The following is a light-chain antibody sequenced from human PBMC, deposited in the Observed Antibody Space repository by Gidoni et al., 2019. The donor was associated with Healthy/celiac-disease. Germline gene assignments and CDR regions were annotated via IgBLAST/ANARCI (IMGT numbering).Light chain of an antibody. CDR3: QQFYSTPSWT. CDR1: QSVLYRSNNKNY. CDR2: WAS. V-gene: IGKV4-1*01. Sequence: IVMTQSPDSLAVSLGERATINCKSSQSVLYRSNNKNYLAWYQQKPGQPPKLLIYWASTRESGVPDRFSGSGSGTDCTLTSSSLQAEDVAVYYCQQFYSTPSWTVGQXTKVEIK. J-gene: IGKJ1*01.